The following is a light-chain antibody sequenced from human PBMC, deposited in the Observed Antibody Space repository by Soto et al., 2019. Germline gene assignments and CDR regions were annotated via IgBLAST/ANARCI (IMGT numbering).Light chain of an antibody. J-gene: IGKJ1*01. Sequence: EIVLTQSPGTLSLSPGERATLSCRASQSVSSNYLAWFQQKPGQAPRLLIYGASSRAAGIPDRFSGSGSGTDFSLTISRLEPEDLVVYYCQQYGSSPRTFGQGTKVEIK. CDR3: QQYGSSPRT. V-gene: IGKV3-20*01. CDR1: QSVSSNY. CDR2: GAS.